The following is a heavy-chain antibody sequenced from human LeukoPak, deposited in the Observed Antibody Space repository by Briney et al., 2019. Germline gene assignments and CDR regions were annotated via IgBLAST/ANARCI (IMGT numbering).Heavy chain of an antibody. V-gene: IGHV3-48*03. CDR1: GFTFSSYE. Sequence: GGSLRLSCAASGFTFSSYEMNWVRQAPGKGLEWVSYISSSGSTIYYADSVKGRFTISRDNSKNTLYLQMNSLRAEDTAVYYCAREDSSSSGYYYGMDVWGQGTTVTVSS. J-gene: IGHJ6*02. CDR2: ISSSGSTI. CDR3: AREDSSSSGYYYGMDV. D-gene: IGHD6-6*01.